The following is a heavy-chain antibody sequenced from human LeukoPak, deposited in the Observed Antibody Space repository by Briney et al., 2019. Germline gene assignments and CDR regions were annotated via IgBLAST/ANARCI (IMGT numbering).Heavy chain of an antibody. J-gene: IGHJ4*02. D-gene: IGHD7-27*01. CDR2: VTGDGSRT. V-gene: IGHV3-74*01. Sequence: GGSLRLSCAASELTFTKYSMHWVRQAPGKGLVWVSRVTGDGSRTTYADSVRGRFTISRDNAKNTVYLQMNGLRADDAAVYYFGTGPGYYYDYWGQGTLVTVSS. CDR3: GTGPGYYYDY. CDR1: ELTFTKYS.